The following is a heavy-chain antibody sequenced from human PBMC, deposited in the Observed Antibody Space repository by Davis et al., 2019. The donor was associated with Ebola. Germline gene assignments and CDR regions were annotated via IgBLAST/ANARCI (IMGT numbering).Heavy chain of an antibody. Sequence: GGSLRLSCKTSGYNFATYWIAWVRQMPGKGLEWMGIIYPGDSDTRYSSSFQGHVTISADKSISTAYLQWSSLKASDTAMYYCARRGYYDSSGYYFHFDYWGQGTLVTVSS. V-gene: IGHV5-51*01. J-gene: IGHJ4*02. CDR2: IYPGDSDT. CDR3: ARRGYYDSSGYYFHFDY. CDR1: GYNFATYW. D-gene: IGHD3-22*01.